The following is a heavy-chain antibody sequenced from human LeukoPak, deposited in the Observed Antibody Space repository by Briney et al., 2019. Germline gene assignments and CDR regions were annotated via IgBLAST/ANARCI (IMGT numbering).Heavy chain of an antibody. CDR1: GYTFTSYG. D-gene: IGHD3-22*01. CDR3: TRDSQYYYDSSGYYYYYYGMDV. Sequence: ASVKVSCKASGYTFTSYGISWVRQAPGQGLEWMGWISAYNGNTNYAQKLQGRVTITTDTSTSTAYMELRSLRSDDTAVYYCTRDSQYYYDSSGYYYYYYGMDVWGQGTTVTVSS. J-gene: IGHJ6*02. CDR2: ISAYNGNT. V-gene: IGHV1-18*01.